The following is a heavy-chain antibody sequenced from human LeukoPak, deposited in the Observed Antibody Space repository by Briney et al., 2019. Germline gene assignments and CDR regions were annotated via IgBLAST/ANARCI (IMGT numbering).Heavy chain of an antibody. D-gene: IGHD6-13*01. Sequence: PSETLSLTCSFSGGSISSHYWSCIRQPPGKELEWIGYIYYSGSTNYNPSLKSRVTISVDTSKNQFSLKLSSVTAADTAMYYWARGKSSSSWFFDYWGQGILVTVSS. CDR2: IYYSGST. CDR1: GGSISSHY. CDR3: ARGKSSSSWFFDY. V-gene: IGHV4-59*11. J-gene: IGHJ4*02.